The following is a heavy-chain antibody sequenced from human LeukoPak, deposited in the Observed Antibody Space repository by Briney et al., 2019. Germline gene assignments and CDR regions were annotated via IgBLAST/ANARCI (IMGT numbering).Heavy chain of an antibody. J-gene: IGHJ4*02. D-gene: IGHD3-9*01. CDR2: IYYSGST. CDR3: ARAQISAGLRYFAWLLEPYWLDY. CDR1: GGSISSYY. Sequence: SETLSLTCTVSGGSISSYYWSWIRQPPGKGLEWIGYIYYSGSTNYNPSLKSRVTISVDTSKNQFSLKLSSVTAADTAVYYCARAQISAGLRYFAWLLEPYWLDYWGQGTLVTVSS. V-gene: IGHV4-59*01.